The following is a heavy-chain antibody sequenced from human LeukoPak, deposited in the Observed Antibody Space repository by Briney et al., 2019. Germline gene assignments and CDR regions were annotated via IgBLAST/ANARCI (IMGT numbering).Heavy chain of an antibody. CDR1: GGSISSYW. V-gene: IGHV4-59*08. Sequence: SETLSLTCNVSGGSISSYWWSWIRQPPGKGLEWIGYIYYNGGTTYTPSLKSRVTISIDTSKYQFSLNLRSVTAADTAVYYCAAERVWFGELFPDFWGQGTLVTVSS. CDR3: AAERVWFGELFPDF. J-gene: IGHJ4*02. D-gene: IGHD3-10*01. CDR2: IYYNGGT.